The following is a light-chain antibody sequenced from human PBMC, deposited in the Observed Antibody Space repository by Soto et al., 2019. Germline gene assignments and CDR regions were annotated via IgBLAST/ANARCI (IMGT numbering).Light chain of an antibody. CDR1: QSLSSTY. V-gene: IGKV3-20*01. J-gene: IGKJ1*01. CDR3: QQYGSSPPWT. CDR2: GAF. Sequence: EIVLTQSPGTLSLSPGERATLSCRASQSLSSTYLAWYQQKPGQAPRLLIYGAFSRATGIPDRFSGSGSGTDFTLIISRLEPEDFAVYYCQQYGSSPPWTFGQGTKVEIK.